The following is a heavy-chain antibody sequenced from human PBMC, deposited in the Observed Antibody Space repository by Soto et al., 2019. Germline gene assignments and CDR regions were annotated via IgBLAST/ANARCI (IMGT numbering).Heavy chain of an antibody. V-gene: IGHV4-39*01. D-gene: IGHD6-19*01. Sequence: SETLSLTCSVSGGSINSSSYFWGWVRQPPGKGLEWIGSIYYSGSTYYNPSLRSRVTISVDTSKNQFSLKLSSVTAADTAVFYCARHYSSGSRNWFDPWGQGTLVTVYS. CDR2: IYYSGST. J-gene: IGHJ5*02. CDR3: ARHYSSGSRNWFDP. CDR1: GGSINSSSYF.